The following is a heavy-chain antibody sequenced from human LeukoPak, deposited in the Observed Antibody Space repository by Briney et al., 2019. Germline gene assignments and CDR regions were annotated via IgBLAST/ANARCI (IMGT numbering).Heavy chain of an antibody. Sequence: GGSLRLSCAASGFTFSSYAMSWVRQAPGKGLEWVSGINWNGGSTGYADSVKGRFTISRDNAKNSLYLQMNSLRAEDTALYYCARDSFGTMVRAVQDYYYMDVWGKGTTVTVSS. J-gene: IGHJ6*03. V-gene: IGHV3-20*04. D-gene: IGHD3-10*01. CDR3: ARDSFGTMVRAVQDYYYMDV. CDR1: GFTFSSYA. CDR2: INWNGGST.